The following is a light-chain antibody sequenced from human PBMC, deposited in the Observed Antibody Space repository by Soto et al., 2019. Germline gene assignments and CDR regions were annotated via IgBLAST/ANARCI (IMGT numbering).Light chain of an antibody. CDR2: NGN. V-gene: IGLV1-44*01. CDR1: NSNIGINP. CDR3: SAWDDTIYGPV. J-gene: IGLJ2*01. Sequence: QSVLTQPPSASGTPGQRVAISCSGGNSNIGINPVNWYLHLPGTAPKLLIYNGNQRPSGVPDRFSGSKSGTSASLAISGLQSEDEADYFCSAWDDTIYGPVFGGGTKLTVL.